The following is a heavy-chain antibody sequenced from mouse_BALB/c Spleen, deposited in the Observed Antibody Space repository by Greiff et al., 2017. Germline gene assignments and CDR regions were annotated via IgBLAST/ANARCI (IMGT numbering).Heavy chain of an antibody. D-gene: IGHD2-10*01. CDR3: AREGAYYGNYGGAMDY. CDR1: GYTFTSYW. J-gene: IGHJ4*01. Sequence: QVQLKQSGAELARPGASVKLSCKASGYTFTSYWMQWVKQRPGQGLEWIGAIYPGDGDTRYTQKFKGKATLTADKSSSTAYMQLSSLASEDSAVYYCAREGAYYGNYGGAMDYWGQGTSVTVSS. V-gene: IGHV1-87*01. CDR2: IYPGDGDT.